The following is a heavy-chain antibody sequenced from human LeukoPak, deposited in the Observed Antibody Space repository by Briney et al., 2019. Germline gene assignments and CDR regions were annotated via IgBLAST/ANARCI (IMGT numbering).Heavy chain of an antibody. J-gene: IGHJ6*03. Sequence: GGSLRLSCAASDSTFNGFALNWVRQAPGKGLEWVSSISSSSEYISYAVSVRGRFTTSRDSAKNSLYLQMNSLRAEDTAVYYCAREKSKLLWAGDLLRPEYYYYMDVWGKGTTVTVSS. CDR3: AREKSKLLWAGDLLRPEYYYYMDV. CDR2: ISSSSEYI. D-gene: IGHD3-10*01. CDR1: DSTFNGFA. V-gene: IGHV3-21*01.